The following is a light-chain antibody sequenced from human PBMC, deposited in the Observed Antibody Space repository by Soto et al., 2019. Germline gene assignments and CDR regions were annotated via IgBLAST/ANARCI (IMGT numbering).Light chain of an antibody. V-gene: IGLV2-14*01. CDR3: RSYTRSSTLVV. J-gene: IGLJ2*01. Sequence: QSALTQPASVSGSPGQSITISCTGTSSDVGGYNYVSWYQQHPGKAPKLMIYEVSNRPAGVTNRFSGSKSGNTASLTISGLLAEDEADYYCRSYTRSSTLVVFGRGTKLPVL. CDR1: SSDVGGYNY. CDR2: EVS.